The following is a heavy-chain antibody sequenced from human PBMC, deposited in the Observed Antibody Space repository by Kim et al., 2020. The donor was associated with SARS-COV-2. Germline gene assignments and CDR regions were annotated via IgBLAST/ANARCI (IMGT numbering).Heavy chain of an antibody. CDR1: GYTFTSYA. CDR3: ARDGAPVTFRYSGYDIDY. D-gene: IGHD5-12*01. J-gene: IGHJ4*02. V-gene: IGHV1-3*01. CDR2: INAGNGNT. Sequence: ASVKVSCKASGYTFTSYAMHWVRQAPGQRLEWMGWINAGNGNTKYSQKFQGRVTITRDTSASTAYMELSSLRSEDTAVYYCARDGAPVTFRYSGYDIDYWGQGTLVTVSS.